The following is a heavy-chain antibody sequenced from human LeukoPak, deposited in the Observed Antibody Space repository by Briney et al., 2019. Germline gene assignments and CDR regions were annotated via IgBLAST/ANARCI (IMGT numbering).Heavy chain of an antibody. J-gene: IGHJ4*02. Sequence: GASVKVSCKASGGTFSSYAISWVRQAPGQGLEWMGRIIPILGIANYAQKFQGRVTMTTDTSTSTAYMELRSLRSDDTAVYYCATSQSARDYWGPGTLVTVSS. CDR2: IIPILGIA. D-gene: IGHD3-16*01. CDR1: GGTFSSYA. CDR3: ATSQSARDY. V-gene: IGHV1-69*04.